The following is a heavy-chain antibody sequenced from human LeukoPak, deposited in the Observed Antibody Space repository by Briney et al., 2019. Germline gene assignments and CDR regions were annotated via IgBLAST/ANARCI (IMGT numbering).Heavy chain of an antibody. J-gene: IGHJ6*03. CDR3: ARVRPGYYYMDV. D-gene: IGHD7-27*01. V-gene: IGHV3-74*01. CDR1: GFTFSSFW. CDR2: INIDGSGT. Sequence: GGSLRLSRAASGFTFSSFWMHWVRQAPGKGLVWVSRINIDGSGTTYADSVKGRFTISRDNAKNTLYLQMNSLRVEDTAVYYCARVRPGYYYMDVWGKGTTVTVSS.